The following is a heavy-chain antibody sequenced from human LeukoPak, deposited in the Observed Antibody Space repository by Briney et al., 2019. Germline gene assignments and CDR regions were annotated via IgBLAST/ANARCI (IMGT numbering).Heavy chain of an antibody. J-gene: IGHJ4*02. CDR3: ARVSPDCSGGSCYPRHFDY. CDR1: GGSVSSGSYY. D-gene: IGHD2-15*01. V-gene: IGHV4-61*01. CDR2: IYYSGST. Sequence: ASETLSLTCTVSGGSVSSGSYYWSRIRQPPGKGLEWIGYIYYSGSTYYNPSLKSRVTISVDTSKNQFSLKLSSVTAADTAVYYCARVSPDCSGGSCYPRHFDYWGQGTLVTVSS.